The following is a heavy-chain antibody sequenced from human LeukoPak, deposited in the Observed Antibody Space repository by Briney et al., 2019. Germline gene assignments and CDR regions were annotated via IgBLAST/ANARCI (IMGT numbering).Heavy chain of an antibody. V-gene: IGHV5-51*01. CDR2: IYPGDSDT. CDR1: GYGFTSYW. D-gene: IGHD3-16*01. Sequence: GESLKISCKGSGYGFTSYWIGWVRQMPGKGLEWMGIIYPGDSDTRYSPSFQGQVTISADKSISTAYLQWSSLKASDTAMYYCARQRGSAFRGFYGMDVWGQGTTVTVSS. CDR3: ARQRGSAFRGFYGMDV. J-gene: IGHJ6*02.